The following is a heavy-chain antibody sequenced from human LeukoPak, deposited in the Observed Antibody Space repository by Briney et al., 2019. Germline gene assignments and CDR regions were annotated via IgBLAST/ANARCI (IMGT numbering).Heavy chain of an antibody. V-gene: IGHV1-2*02. CDR3: ARGAEVGATFDY. D-gene: IGHD1-26*01. Sequence: ASVKVSCKASGYTFTDYPMHWVRQAPGQGLQWMGDFNPYSGATNYAQIFQGRVTMTLDTSIDTAYMELKRLTVDDTAIYFCARGAEVGATFDYWGQGTLLTVSS. CDR2: FNPYSGAT. CDR1: GYTFTDYP. J-gene: IGHJ4*02.